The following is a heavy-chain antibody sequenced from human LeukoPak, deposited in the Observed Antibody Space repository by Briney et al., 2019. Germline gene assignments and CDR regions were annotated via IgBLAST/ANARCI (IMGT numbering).Heavy chain of an antibody. CDR3: AKHIGDSGFDY. D-gene: IGHD6-19*01. Sequence: GGSLRLSCAASGFTFSNYVMSWDRQAPGKGLEWVSAISQTGENTYYVDSVKGRFTISRDNSKTTLYLQMNSLRAEDTAVYYCAKHIGDSGFDYWGQGALVTVSS. J-gene: IGHJ4*02. V-gene: IGHV3-23*01. CDR1: GFTFSNYV. CDR2: ISQTGENT.